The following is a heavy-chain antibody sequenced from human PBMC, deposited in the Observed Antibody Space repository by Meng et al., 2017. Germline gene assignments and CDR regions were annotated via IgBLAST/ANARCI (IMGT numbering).Heavy chain of an antibody. Sequence: GESLKISCAASGFTFSSYGMSWVRQAPGKGLEWVSAISGSGGSTYYADSVKGRFTISRDNSKNTLYLQMSSLRAEDTAVYYCAKDRKWRLNTYCDYWGQGTLVTVSS. CDR1: GFTFSSYG. CDR2: ISGSGGST. D-gene: IGHD6-25*01. V-gene: IGHV3-23*01. J-gene: IGHJ4*02. CDR3: AKDRKWRLNTYCDY.